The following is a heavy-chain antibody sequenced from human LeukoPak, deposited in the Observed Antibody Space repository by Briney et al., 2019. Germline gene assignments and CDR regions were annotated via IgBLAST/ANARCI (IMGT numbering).Heavy chain of an antibody. J-gene: IGHJ5*02. Sequence: GRSLRLSCAAPGFTFSSYGMHWVRQAPGKGLEWVAVISYDGSNKYYADSVKGRFTISRDNSKNTLYLQMNSLRAEDTAVYYCAKEGSRVTMVRGPKGDWFDPWGQGTLVTVSS. D-gene: IGHD3-10*01. CDR2: ISYDGSNK. CDR3: AKEGSRVTMVRGPKGDWFDP. CDR1: GFTFSSYG. V-gene: IGHV3-30*18.